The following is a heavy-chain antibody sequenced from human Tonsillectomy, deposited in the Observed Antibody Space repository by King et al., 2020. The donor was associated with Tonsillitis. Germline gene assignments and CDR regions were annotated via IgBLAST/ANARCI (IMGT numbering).Heavy chain of an antibody. CDR3: SSVTLWADGDYFDY. J-gene: IGHJ4*02. CDR1: GFTFSSYS. D-gene: IGHD2/OR15-2a*01. Sequence: QLVQSGGGLVKPGGSLRLSCAASGFTFSSYSMNWVRQAPGKGLEWVSSISSSSSYIYYADSVKGRFTISRDNAKNSLYLQMNSLRAEDTAVYYCSSVTLWADGDYFDYWGQGTLVTVSS. CDR2: ISSSSSYI. V-gene: IGHV3-21*01.